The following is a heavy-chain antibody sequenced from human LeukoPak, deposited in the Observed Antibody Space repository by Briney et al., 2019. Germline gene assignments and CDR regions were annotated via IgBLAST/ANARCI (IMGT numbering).Heavy chain of an antibody. CDR3: ARKEDIVVVPAASRGSGSLYYFDY. V-gene: IGHV4-34*01. Sequence: SETLSLTCAVYGGSFSGYYWSWIRQPPGKGLEWIGEINHSGSTNYNPSLKSRVTISVDTSKNQFSLKLSSVTAADTAVYYCARKEDIVVVPAASRGSGSLYYFDYWGQGTLVTVSS. D-gene: IGHD2-2*01. CDR1: GGSFSGYY. J-gene: IGHJ4*02. CDR2: INHSGST.